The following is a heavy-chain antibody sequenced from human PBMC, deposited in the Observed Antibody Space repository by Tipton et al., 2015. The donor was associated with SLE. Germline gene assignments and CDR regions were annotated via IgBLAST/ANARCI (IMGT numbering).Heavy chain of an antibody. Sequence: TLSLTCTVSGGSISSYYWSWIRQPPGKGLEWIGYIYYSGNTNYNPSLKSRVTISVDTSKNQFSLRLSSVTAADTAVYYCARVLLSTLGAFDIWGPGTMVTVSS. CDR1: GGSISSYY. J-gene: IGHJ3*02. CDR2: IYYSGNT. D-gene: IGHD2-15*01. V-gene: IGHV4-59*08. CDR3: ARVLLSTLGAFDI.